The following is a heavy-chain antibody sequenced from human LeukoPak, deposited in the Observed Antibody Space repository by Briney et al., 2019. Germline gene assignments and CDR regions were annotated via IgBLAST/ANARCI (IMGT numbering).Heavy chain of an antibody. D-gene: IGHD4-17*01. CDR2: IYHSGST. V-gene: IGHV4-38-2*02. CDR1: GYSISSGYY. J-gene: IGHJ4*02. Sequence: SETLSLTCTVSGYSISSGYYWGWIRQPPGKGLEWIGSIYHSGSTYYNPSLKSRVTISVDTSKNQFSLKLSSVTAADTAVYYCARARMEDYGDPLDYWGQGTLVTVSS. CDR3: ARARMEDYGDPLDY.